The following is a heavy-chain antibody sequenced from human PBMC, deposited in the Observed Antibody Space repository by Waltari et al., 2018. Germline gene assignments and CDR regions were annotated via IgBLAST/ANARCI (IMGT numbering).Heavy chain of an antibody. CDR2: INPSGGST. Sequence: QVQLVQSGAEVKKPGASVKVSCKASGYTFTSYYMHWVRQAPGQGLEWMGIINPSGGSTSYAQKFQGRVTMTRDTSTSTVYMELSSLRSEDTAGYYCARHTRTMLVLDYWGQGTLVTVSS. V-gene: IGHV1-46*01. J-gene: IGHJ4*02. CDR3: ARHTRTMLVLDY. CDR1: GYTFTSYY. D-gene: IGHD3-10*01.